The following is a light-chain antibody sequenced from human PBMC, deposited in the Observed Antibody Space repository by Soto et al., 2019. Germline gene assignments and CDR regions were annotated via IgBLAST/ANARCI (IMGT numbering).Light chain of an antibody. Sequence: QSVLTQPPSASGTPGQRVTISCSGSSSNIGSNVVNWYQQLPGTAPKLLIYRNDQRPSAFPDRFSGSKSGTSAALASSGLQSEDEADYYCEAWDVSLNAWVFGGGTKLTVL. CDR1: SSNIGSNV. V-gene: IGLV1-44*01. J-gene: IGLJ3*02. CDR3: EAWDVSLNAWV. CDR2: RND.